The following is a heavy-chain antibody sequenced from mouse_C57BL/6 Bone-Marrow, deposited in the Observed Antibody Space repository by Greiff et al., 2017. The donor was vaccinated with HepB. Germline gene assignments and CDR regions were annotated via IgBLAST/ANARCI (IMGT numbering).Heavy chain of an antibody. J-gene: IGHJ4*01. CDR1: GFTFSDFY. CDR2: SRNKANDYTT. V-gene: IGHV7-1*01. CDR3: ARDDGYKAMDY. Sequence: EVNVVESGGGLVQSGRSLRLSCATSGFTFSDFYMEWVRQAPGKGLEWIAASRNKANDYTTEYSASVKGRFIVSRDTSQSILYLQMNALRAEDTAIYYCARDDGYKAMDYWGQGTSVTVSS.